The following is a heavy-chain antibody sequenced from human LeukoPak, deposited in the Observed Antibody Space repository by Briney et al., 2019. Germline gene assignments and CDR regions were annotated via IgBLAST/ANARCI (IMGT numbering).Heavy chain of an antibody. J-gene: IGHJ4*02. D-gene: IGHD5-18*01. V-gene: IGHV3-66*01. CDR2: IYSGGST. Sequence: GGSLRLSCADSGFTVSSNYMRWVRQAPGKGLEWVSVIYSGGSTHYADSVKGRFTISRDNSKNTLYLQMASLRAEDMAVYYCAREFHGYSYGSFDYWGQGTLVTVSA. CDR1: GFTVSSNY. CDR3: AREFHGYSYGSFDY.